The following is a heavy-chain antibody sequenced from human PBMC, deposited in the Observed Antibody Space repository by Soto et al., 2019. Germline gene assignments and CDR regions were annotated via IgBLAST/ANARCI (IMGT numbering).Heavy chain of an antibody. D-gene: IGHD4-17*01. CDR2: IYTSGGT. CDR3: ASAQFEYGDYRLDY. J-gene: IGHJ4*02. CDR1: GGSISSYY. Sequence: SETLSLTCTVSGGSISSYYWSWIRQPAGKGLEWIGRIYTSGGTNYNPSLKSRVTMSVDTSKNQFSLKLSSVTAADTAVYYCASAQFEYGDYRLDYWGQGTLVTVSS. V-gene: IGHV4-4*07.